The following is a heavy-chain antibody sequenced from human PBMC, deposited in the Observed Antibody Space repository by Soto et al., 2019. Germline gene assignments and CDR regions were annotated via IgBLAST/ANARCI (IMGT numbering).Heavy chain of an antibody. CDR1: GGSFSGYY. D-gene: IGHD3-16*02. Sequence: PSETLSLTCAVYGGSFSGYYWSWIRQPPGKGLEWIGEINHSGSTNYNPSLKSRVTISVDTSKNQFSLKLSSVTAADTAVYYCARGRNDYISGSYRHHHYFDYWGQGTLVTVSS. CDR3: ARGRNDYISGSYRHHHYFDY. J-gene: IGHJ4*02. V-gene: IGHV4-34*01. CDR2: INHSGST.